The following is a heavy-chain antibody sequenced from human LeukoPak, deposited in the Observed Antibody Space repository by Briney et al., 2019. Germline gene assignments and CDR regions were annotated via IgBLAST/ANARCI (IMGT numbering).Heavy chain of an antibody. CDR2: IYYSGST. CDR3: ARVRARLGYCSSTSCYSGGNWFDP. J-gene: IGHJ5*02. D-gene: IGHD2-2*02. CDR1: GGSISSGGYY. Sequence: SQTLSLNGTVSGGSISSGGYYWSWLRQHPGKGRERIGYIYYSGSTHYHPSLKSRVTISVDTPKNQFSLKLSSVTAADTAVYYCARVRARLGYCSSTSCYSGGNWFDPWGQGTLVTVSS. V-gene: IGHV4-31*03.